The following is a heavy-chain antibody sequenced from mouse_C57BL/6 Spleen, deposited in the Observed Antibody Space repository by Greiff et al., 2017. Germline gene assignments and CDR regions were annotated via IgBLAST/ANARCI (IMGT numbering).Heavy chain of an antibody. Sequence: VQLQQSGAELAKPGASVKLSCKASGYTFTSYWMHWVNQRPGKGLEWIGYINPSSGYTKYNQKLKDKATLTADKSASTAYMQLSSLTYGDSAVYYCARWKGDYWGQGTTLTVSS. CDR1: GYTFTSYW. CDR3: ARWKGDY. V-gene: IGHV1-7*01. J-gene: IGHJ2*01. CDR2: INPSSGYT.